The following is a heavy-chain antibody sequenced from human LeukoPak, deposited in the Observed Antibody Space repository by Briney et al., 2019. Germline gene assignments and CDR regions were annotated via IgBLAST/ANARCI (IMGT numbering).Heavy chain of an antibody. CDR3: ARGGGSHYYYYYYMDV. CDR1: GYTFTSYD. CDR2: MNPNSGNT. J-gene: IGHJ6*03. D-gene: IGHD2-15*01. Sequence: GASVKVSCMASGYTFTSYDINWVRQATGQGLEWMGWMNPNSGNTGYAQKFQGRVTMTRNTSISTAYMELSSLRSEDTAVYYCARGGGSHYYYYYYMDVWGKGTTVTVSS. V-gene: IGHV1-8*01.